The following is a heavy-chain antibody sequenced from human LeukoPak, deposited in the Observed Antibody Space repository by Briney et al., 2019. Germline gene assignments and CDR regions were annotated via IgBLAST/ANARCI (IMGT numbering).Heavy chain of an antibody. CDR2: IWYDGSNK. CDR1: GVTFSNYA. D-gene: IGHD1-7*01. J-gene: IGHJ4*02. CDR3: ARENWNYRSFDY. Sequence: PGRSLRLSCAAPGVTFSNYAMHWVRQSPGKGLEWVAVIWYDGSNKYYADSVKGRFTISRDNSKNTLYLQMNSLRAEDTAVYYCARENWNYRSFDYWGQGTLVTVSS. V-gene: IGHV3-33*08.